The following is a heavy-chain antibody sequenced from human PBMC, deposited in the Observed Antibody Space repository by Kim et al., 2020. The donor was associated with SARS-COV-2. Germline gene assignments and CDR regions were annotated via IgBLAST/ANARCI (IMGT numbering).Heavy chain of an antibody. CDR3: ARLFRLPAGRATGTTVNWFDP. CDR1: GGSFSGYY. V-gene: IGHV4-34*01. Sequence: SETLSLTCAVYGGSFSGYYWSWIRQPPGKGLEWIGEINHSGSTNYNPSLKSRVTISVDTSKNQFSLKLSSVTAADTAVYYCARLFRLPAGRATGTTVNWFDPWGQGTLVTVSS. CDR2: INHSGST. D-gene: IGHD1-7*01. J-gene: IGHJ5*02.